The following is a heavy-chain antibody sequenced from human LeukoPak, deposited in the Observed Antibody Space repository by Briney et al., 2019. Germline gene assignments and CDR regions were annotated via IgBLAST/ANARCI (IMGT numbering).Heavy chain of an antibody. CDR1: GFTFSSYA. CDR2: ITSSGGST. V-gene: IGHV3-23*01. J-gene: IGHJ4*02. D-gene: IGHD2-8*02. Sequence: GGSLRLSCAASGFTFSSYAMSWVRQAPGKGLEWVSSITSSGGSTYYADSVKGRFTISRDNSKNTLYLQRSSLRAEDTAVYYCVKDRVLVGELDYWGQGTLVTVSS. CDR3: VKDRVLVGELDY.